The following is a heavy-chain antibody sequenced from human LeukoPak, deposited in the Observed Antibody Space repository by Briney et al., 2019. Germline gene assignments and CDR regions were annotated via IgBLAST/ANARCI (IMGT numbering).Heavy chain of an antibody. CDR2: INHSGST. CDR1: GGSFSGYY. J-gene: IGHJ6*02. Sequence: SETLTLTCAVYGGSFSGYYWSWIRQPPGKGLEWIGEINHSGSTNYNPSLKSRVTISVDTSKNQFSLKLSSVTAADTAVYYCASLAGTRVGVYYYYGMDVWGQGTTVTVSS. V-gene: IGHV4-34*01. D-gene: IGHD6-19*01. CDR3: ASLAGTRVGVYYYYGMDV.